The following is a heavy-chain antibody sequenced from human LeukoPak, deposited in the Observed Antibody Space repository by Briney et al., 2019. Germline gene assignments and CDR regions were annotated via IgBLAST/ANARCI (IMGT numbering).Heavy chain of an antibody. CDR1: SGSISSFY. V-gene: IGHV4-59*12. D-gene: IGHD2-2*01. CDR3: ARGIPSDYWYFDL. Sequence: SETLSLTCTVSSGSISSFYWSWIRQPPGKGLEWIGYIYDTGSTNYNPSLKSRVTISVDTSKNQFSLRLSSVTAADTAVFYCARGIPSDYWYFDLWGRGTLVTVSS. CDR2: IYDTGST. J-gene: IGHJ2*01.